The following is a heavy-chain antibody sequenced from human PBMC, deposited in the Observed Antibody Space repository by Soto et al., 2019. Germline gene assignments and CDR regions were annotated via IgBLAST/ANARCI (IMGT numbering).Heavy chain of an antibody. D-gene: IGHD2-15*01. CDR2: ISKSSTTI. Sequence: PGGSLRLSCAASGFTFSSYNMNWVRQAPGKGLEWIADISKSSTTINYADSVKGRFTISRDNAKNSLYLQMNSLRDEDTAVYYCAKDGGSFYYDGMDVWGQGTTVTVSS. CDR1: GFTFSSYN. V-gene: IGHV3-48*02. J-gene: IGHJ6*02. CDR3: AKDGGSFYYDGMDV.